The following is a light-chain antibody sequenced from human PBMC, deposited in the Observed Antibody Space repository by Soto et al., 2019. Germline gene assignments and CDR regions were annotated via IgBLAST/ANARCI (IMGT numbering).Light chain of an antibody. J-gene: IGLJ2*01. V-gene: IGLV2-11*01. CDR2: DVN. Sequence: ALTQPRSVSGSPGQSITISCVGTDTDVGAYNYVSWYQQTSGNAPRLILFDVNSRPSGIPGRFSGFKSANTASLTISGLRPEDEADYYCCAYVGSYSWIFGEGTKVTVL. CDR3: CAYVGSYSWI. CDR1: DTDVGAYNY.